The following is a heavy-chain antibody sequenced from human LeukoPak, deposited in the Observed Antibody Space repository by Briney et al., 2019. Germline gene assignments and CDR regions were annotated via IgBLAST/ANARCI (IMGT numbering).Heavy chain of an antibody. CDR3: ARVGKLGDLPYFMDV. CDR2: ISSTSSTI. J-gene: IGHJ6*03. V-gene: IGHV3-48*01. D-gene: IGHD2-21*02. CDR1: GFTFSTYT. Sequence: PGGSLRLSCAGSGFTFSTYTLNWVRQAPGKGLEWVSYISSTSSTIYYADSVKGRFTISRDNAKNSLFLQMNSLRAEDTAMYYCARVGKLGDLPYFMDVWGKGTTVTVSS.